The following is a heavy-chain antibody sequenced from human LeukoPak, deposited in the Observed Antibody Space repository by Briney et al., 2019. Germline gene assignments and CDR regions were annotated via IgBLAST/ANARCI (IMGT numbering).Heavy chain of an antibody. CDR2: IYYSGST. V-gene: IGHV4-59*08. J-gene: IGHJ4*02. CDR3: ARQAYYYDSSGPSPFDY. Sequence: SETLSLTCAVYGGSFSGYYWSWIRQPPGKGLEWIGYIYYSGSTNYNPSLKSRVTISVDTSKNQFSLKLSSVTAADTAVYYCARQAYYYDSSGPSPFDYWGQGTLVTVSS. D-gene: IGHD3-22*01. CDR1: GGSFSGYY.